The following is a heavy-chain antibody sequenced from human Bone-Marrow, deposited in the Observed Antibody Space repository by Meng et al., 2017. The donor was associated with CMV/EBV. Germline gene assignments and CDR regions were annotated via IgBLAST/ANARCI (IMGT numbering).Heavy chain of an antibody. J-gene: IGHJ2*01. V-gene: IGHV4-39*07. Sequence: SETLSLTCTVSGGSISSSSYYWGWIRQPPGKGLEWIGSIYYSGSTYYNPSLKSRVTISVDTSKNQFSLKLSSVTAADTAVYYLARDKSGGKSPWYFDLWGRGTLVTVSS. CDR2: IYYSGST. D-gene: IGHD2-15*01. CDR1: GGSISSSSYY. CDR3: ARDKSGGKSPWYFDL.